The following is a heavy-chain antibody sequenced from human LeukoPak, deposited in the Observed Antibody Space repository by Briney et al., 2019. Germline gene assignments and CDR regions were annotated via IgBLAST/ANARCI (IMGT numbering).Heavy chain of an antibody. CDR2: ISGNSGSI. J-gene: IGHJ6*02. Sequence: GGSLRLSCAASGFTFDDYAMHWVRQAPGKGLEWVSGISGNSGSIGYADSVKGRFTISRDNAKNSLYLQMNSLRAEDTALYYCAKAYGSGSYLGGYYYYYGMDVWGQGTTVTVSS. CDR3: AKAYGSGSYLGGYYYYYGMDV. V-gene: IGHV3-9*01. D-gene: IGHD3-10*01. CDR1: GFTFDDYA.